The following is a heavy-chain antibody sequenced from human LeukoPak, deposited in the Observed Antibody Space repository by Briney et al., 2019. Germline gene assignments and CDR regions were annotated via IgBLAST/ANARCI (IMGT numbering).Heavy chain of an antibody. D-gene: IGHD3-9*01. CDR1: GFSFTDYP. CDR2: IRTTAEGAKYA. J-gene: IGHJ4*02. CDR3: ATDQRYAFDY. Sequence: GGSLRLSCATPGFSFTDYPMNWVRQAPRKGLEWISNIRTTAEGAKYAYYADSVKGRVTISRDDGKNTLYLHMNSLRDDDTAVYYCATDQRYAFDYWGQGTLVTVSS. V-gene: IGHV3-48*02.